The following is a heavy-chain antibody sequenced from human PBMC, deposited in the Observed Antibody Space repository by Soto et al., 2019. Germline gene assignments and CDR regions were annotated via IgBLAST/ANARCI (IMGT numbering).Heavy chain of an antibody. J-gene: IGHJ6*02. CDR3: ARDLGTYKVAAATYYYYGMDV. CDR1: GDSVSSNSAA. CDR2: TYYRSKWYN. Sequence: SQTLSLTCAISGDSVSSNSAAWNRIRQSPSRGLEWLGKTYYRSKWYNDYAVSVKSRITINPDTSKNQFFLQLNSVTPEDTAVYYCARDLGTYKVAAATYYYYGMDVWGQGTTVTVS. D-gene: IGHD6-13*01. V-gene: IGHV6-1*01.